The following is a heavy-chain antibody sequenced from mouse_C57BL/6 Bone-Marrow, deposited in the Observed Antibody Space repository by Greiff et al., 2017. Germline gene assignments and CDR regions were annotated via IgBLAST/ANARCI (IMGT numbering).Heavy chain of an antibody. CDR1: GYTFTSYG. CDR2: IYPRSGNT. V-gene: IGHV1-81*01. D-gene: IGHD1-1*01. J-gene: IGHJ3*01. CDR3: ARGTTVVATGEAWVAY. Sequence: QVQLQQSGAELARPGASVKLSCKASGYTFTSYGISWVKQRTGQGLEWIGEIYPRSGNTYYNEKFKGKATLTADKSSSTAYMELRSLTSEDSAVYFCARGTTVVATGEAWVAYWGQGTLVTVSA.